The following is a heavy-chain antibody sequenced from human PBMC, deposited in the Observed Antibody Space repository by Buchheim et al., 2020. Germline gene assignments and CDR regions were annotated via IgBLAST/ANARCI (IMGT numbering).Heavy chain of an antibody. J-gene: IGHJ5*02. CDR2: IWYDGGNK. D-gene: IGHD5/OR15-5a*01. Sequence: QVQVVESGGGVVQPGRSLRLSCAASRFTFSDYGMHWVRQAPGKGLEWVAVIWYDGGNKYYADSVKGRFTISRDNSKNTVYMQMNSLRVEDTAVYFCARCLSSRGWFDPWGQGTL. CDR3: ARCLSSRGWFDP. CDR1: RFTFSDYG. V-gene: IGHV3-33*01.